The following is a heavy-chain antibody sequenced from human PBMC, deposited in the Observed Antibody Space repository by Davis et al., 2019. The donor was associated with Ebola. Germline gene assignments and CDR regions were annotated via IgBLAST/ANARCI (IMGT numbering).Heavy chain of an antibody. CDR2: IYPGDSDT. J-gene: IGHJ4*02. CDR1: GYSFTSYW. CDR3: ARGTNGYNPGGYFDS. D-gene: IGHD5-24*01. Sequence: GSLRLSCKGSGYSFTSYWIGWVRQKPGNGLEWMGIIYPGDSDTRYSPSFQGQVTISADKSISTAYLQWSSLKASDTAIYYCARGTNGYNPGGYFDSWGQGTLVTVSS. V-gene: IGHV5-51*01.